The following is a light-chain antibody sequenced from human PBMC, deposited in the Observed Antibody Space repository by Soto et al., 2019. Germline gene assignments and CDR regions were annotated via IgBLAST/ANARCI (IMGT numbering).Light chain of an antibody. CDR3: QQYGSSPFT. J-gene: IGKJ4*01. V-gene: IGKV3-20*01. Sequence: ESGWTQSPGTLSLSPGERATLSCRASQSVSSSYLAWYQQKPGQAPRLLIYGASSRATGIPDRFSGSGSGTDFTLTISRLEPEDFAVYYCQQYGSSPFTFGGGTKVDIK. CDR2: GAS. CDR1: QSVSSSY.